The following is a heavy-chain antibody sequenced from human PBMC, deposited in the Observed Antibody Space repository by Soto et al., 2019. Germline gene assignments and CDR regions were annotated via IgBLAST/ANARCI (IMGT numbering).Heavy chain of an antibody. CDR1: GGSISSSNW. Sequence: SETLSLTCTVSGGSISSSNWWSWVRQPPGKGREWIGEIYHSGSTNYNPSLKSRVTISVDKSKNQLSLKLSSVTAADTAVYYCARDQCRGGSCYYYYYYGMDVWGQGTTVTVSS. J-gene: IGHJ6*02. CDR3: ARDQCRGGSCYYYYYYGMDV. CDR2: IYHSGST. V-gene: IGHV4-4*02. D-gene: IGHD2-15*01.